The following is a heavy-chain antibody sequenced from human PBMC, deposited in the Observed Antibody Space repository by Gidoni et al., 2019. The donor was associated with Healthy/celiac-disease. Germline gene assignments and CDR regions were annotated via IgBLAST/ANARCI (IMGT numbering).Heavy chain of an antibody. J-gene: IGHJ6*03. Sequence: EVQLVESGGGLVQPGGSLTLSWSASGFTFRSHRMTWVRQAPGKGLEWVSSISSSSSYIYYADSVKGRFTISRDNAKNSLYLQMNSLRAEDTAVYYCARAALQPPPLWFGEEGVPYYYMDVWGKGTTVTVSS. CDR2: ISSSSSYI. V-gene: IGHV3-21*01. CDR1: GFTFRSHR. CDR3: ARAALQPPPLWFGEEGVPYYYMDV. D-gene: IGHD3-10*01.